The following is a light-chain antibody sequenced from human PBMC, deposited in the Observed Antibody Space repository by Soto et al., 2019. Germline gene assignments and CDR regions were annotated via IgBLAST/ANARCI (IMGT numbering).Light chain of an antibody. CDR3: GTWDSSLSAGV. CDR1: SSNIGNNY. V-gene: IGLV1-51*01. Sequence: VLTQPPSVSAAPGQKVTISCSGSSSNIGNNYVSWYQQLPGTAPKLLIYDNNKRPSGIPDRFSGSKSGTSATLGITGLQTGDESDYYCGTWDSSLSAGVFGTGTKVTVL. CDR2: DNN. J-gene: IGLJ1*01.